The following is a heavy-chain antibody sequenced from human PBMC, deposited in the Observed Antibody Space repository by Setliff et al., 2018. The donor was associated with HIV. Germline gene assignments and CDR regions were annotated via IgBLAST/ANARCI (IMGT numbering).Heavy chain of an antibody. D-gene: IGHD5-12*01. V-gene: IGHV4-38-2*01. J-gene: IGHJ4*02. CDR2: IYHSGNT. CDR1: GYSISSGYY. CDR3: ARRRDGYNSAPWRNDY. Sequence: SETLSLTCVVSGYSISSGYYWGWIRQPPGKGLEWIGSIYHSGNTYYNPSLKSRVTMSVDTAKNQFSLKLRSVTAADTAVYYCARRRDGYNSAPWRNDYWGQGTLVTVSS.